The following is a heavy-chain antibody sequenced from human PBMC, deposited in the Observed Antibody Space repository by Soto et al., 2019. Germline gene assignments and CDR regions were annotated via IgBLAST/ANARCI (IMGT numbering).Heavy chain of an antibody. Sequence: ASVKVSCKASGYTFTGYYMHWVRQAPGQGLEWMGWINPNSGGTNYAQKFQGWVTMTRDTSISTAYMELSRLRSDDTAVYYCARDYGDYVYAFDIWGQGTMVTVSS. D-gene: IGHD4-17*01. CDR1: GYTFTGYY. J-gene: IGHJ3*02. CDR2: INPNSGGT. CDR3: ARDYGDYVYAFDI. V-gene: IGHV1-2*04.